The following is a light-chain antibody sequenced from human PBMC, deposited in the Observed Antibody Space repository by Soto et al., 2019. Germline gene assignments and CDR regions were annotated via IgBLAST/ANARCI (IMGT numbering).Light chain of an antibody. CDR3: QQYYSTPKLT. CDR2: WAS. V-gene: IGKV4-1*01. CDR1: QSVLYSCNNKNY. Sequence: DIVMTQSPDSLAVSLGERATINCKSSQSVLYSCNNKNYLAWYQQKPGQPPKLLIYWASTRESGVPDRFSGSGSGTDFTLTISSLQAEDVAVYYCQQYYSTPKLTFGGGTKVEIK. J-gene: IGKJ4*01.